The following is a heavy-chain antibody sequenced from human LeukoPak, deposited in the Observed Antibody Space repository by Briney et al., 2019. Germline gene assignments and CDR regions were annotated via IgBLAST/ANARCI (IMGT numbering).Heavy chain of an antibody. CDR1: GFTFSSYA. D-gene: IGHD3-22*01. CDR3: AKVPYYDSSGYYAPYFDY. J-gene: IGHJ4*02. V-gene: IGHV3-23*01. Sequence: GGSLRLSCAASGFTFSSYAMSWVRQAPGKGLEWVSAISGSGGSAYYADSVKGRFTISRDNSKNTLYLQMNSLRAEDTAVYYCAKVPYYDSSGYYAPYFDYWGQGTLVTVSS. CDR2: ISGSGGSA.